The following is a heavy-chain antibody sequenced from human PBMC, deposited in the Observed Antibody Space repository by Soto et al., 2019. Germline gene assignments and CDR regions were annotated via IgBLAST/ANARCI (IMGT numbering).Heavy chain of an antibody. CDR1: GFTFSSYD. CDR3: ARVQILQLENIFDY. V-gene: IGHV3-13*01. D-gene: IGHD1-1*01. Sequence: GGSLRLSCAASGFTFSSYDMHWVRQATGKGLEWVSAIGTAGDTYYPASVKGRFTISRENAKNSLYLQMNSLRAGDTAVYFCARVQILQLENIFDYWGQGALVTVSS. CDR2: IGTAGDT. J-gene: IGHJ4*02.